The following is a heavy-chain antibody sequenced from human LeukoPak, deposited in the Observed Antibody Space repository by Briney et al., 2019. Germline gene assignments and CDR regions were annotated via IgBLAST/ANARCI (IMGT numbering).Heavy chain of an antibody. Sequence: PGGSLRLSCLASGFTFSSYAMNWVRPAPGKGLEWVSYINSVSCNLKYADSVKGRFTISRDNAKNSVYLQMNSLRAEDTAVYFCARALLLSNFDFWGQGTLVTVSS. CDR3: ARALLLSNFDF. CDR2: INSVSCNL. V-gene: IGHV3-48*01. D-gene: IGHD3-10*01. J-gene: IGHJ4*02. CDR1: GFTFSSYA.